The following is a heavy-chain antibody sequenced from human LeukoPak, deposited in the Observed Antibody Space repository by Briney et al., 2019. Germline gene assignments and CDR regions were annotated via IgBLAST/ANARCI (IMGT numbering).Heavy chain of an antibody. CDR3: ATDNSYGSGSYYT. D-gene: IGHD3-10*01. CDR2: IYYSGST. CDR1: GGSISSRSYY. J-gene: IGHJ4*02. Sequence: PSETLSLTCTVSGGSISSRSYYWGWIRQPPGKGLEWIGSIYYSGSTYYNPSLKSRVTISVDTSKNQFSLKLSSVTAADTAVYYCATDNSYGSGSYYTWGQGTLVTVSS. V-gene: IGHV4-39*07.